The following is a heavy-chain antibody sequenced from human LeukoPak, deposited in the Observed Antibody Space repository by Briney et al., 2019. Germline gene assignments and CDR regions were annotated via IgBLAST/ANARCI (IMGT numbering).Heavy chain of an antibody. D-gene: IGHD6-6*01. V-gene: IGHV4-39*01. CDR3: ARQGVVIAAPPEY. Sequence: PSETLSLTCTASGGSISSSSYYWGWIHQPPGKGLEWIGSIYYSGSTYYNPSLKSRVTISVDTSKNQFSLKLSSVTAADTAVYYCARQGVVIAAPPEYGGQGTLVTVS. CDR2: IYYSGST. J-gene: IGHJ4*02. CDR1: GGSISSSSYY.